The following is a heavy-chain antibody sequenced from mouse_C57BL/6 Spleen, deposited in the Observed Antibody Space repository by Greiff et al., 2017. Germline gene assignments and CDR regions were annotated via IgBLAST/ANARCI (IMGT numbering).Heavy chain of an antibody. D-gene: IGHD2-4*01. J-gene: IGHJ3*01. Sequence: EVQLQQSGPELVKPGASVKISCKASGYSFTGYYMNWVKQSPEKSLEWIGEINPSTGGTTYNQKLKAKATLTVDKAASTSYMQLKSLTSEDSAVYYCARRDYDYAAWFAYWGQGTLVTVSA. CDR2: INPSTGGT. CDR3: ARRDYDYAAWFAY. V-gene: IGHV1-42*01. CDR1: GYSFTGYY.